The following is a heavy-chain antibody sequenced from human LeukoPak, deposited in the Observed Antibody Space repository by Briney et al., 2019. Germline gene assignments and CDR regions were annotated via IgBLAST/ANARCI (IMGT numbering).Heavy chain of an antibody. D-gene: IGHD5-12*01. Sequence: SETLSLTCAVYGGSFSGYYWSWIRQPPGKGLEWIGEINHSGSTNYNPSLKSRVTISVDTSKNQFSLKLSSVTAADTAVYYCARSSWSGYDLGSQFNYYYYYGMDVWGQGTTVTVSS. CDR2: INHSGST. CDR1: GGSFSGYY. V-gene: IGHV4-34*01. J-gene: IGHJ6*02. CDR3: ARSSWSGYDLGSQFNYYYYYGMDV.